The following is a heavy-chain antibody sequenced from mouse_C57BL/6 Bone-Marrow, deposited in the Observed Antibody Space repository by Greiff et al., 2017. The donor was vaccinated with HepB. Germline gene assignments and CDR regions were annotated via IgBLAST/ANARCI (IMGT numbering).Heavy chain of an antibody. CDR2: IDPSDSYT. CDR1: GYTFTSYW. D-gene: IGHD1-1*01. Sequence: QVQLQQPGAELVKPGASVKLSCKASGYTFTSYWMQWVKQRPGQGLEWIGEIDPSDSYTNYNQKFKGKATLTVDTSSSTAYMQLSSLTSEDSAVYDCARSCFITTVVGAYWGQGTLVTVSA. J-gene: IGHJ3*01. V-gene: IGHV1-50*01. CDR3: ARSCFITTVVGAY.